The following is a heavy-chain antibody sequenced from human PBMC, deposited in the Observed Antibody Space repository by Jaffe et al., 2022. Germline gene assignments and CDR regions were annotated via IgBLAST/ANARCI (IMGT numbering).Heavy chain of an antibody. J-gene: IGHJ4*02. CDR2: IYHSGST. CDR1: GYSISSGYY. Sequence: QVQLQESGPGLVKPSETLSLTCAVSGYSISSGYYWGWIRQPPGKGLEWIGSIYHSGSTYYNPSLKSRVTISVDTSKNQFSLKLSSVTAADTAVYYCARRSSYYGSGSLFDYWGQGTLVTVSS. CDR3: ARRSSYYGSGSLFDY. V-gene: IGHV4-38-2*01. D-gene: IGHD3-10*01.